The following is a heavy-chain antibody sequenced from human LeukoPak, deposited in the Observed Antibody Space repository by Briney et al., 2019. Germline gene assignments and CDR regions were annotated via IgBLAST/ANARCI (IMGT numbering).Heavy chain of an antibody. CDR2: TNGDGSST. V-gene: IGHV3-74*01. CDR1: GFTFSSFA. D-gene: IGHD2-2*01. CDR3: ARDTCSSTSCHFDY. J-gene: IGHJ4*02. Sequence: GGSLRLSCAASGFTFSSFALSWVRQAPGKGLEWVSRTNGDGSSTSYADSVKGRFTISRDNAKNTLYLQMNSLRAEDTAVYYCARDTCSSTSCHFDYWGQGTLVTVSS.